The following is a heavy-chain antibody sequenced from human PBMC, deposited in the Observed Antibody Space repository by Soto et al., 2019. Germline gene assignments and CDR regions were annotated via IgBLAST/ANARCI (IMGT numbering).Heavy chain of an antibody. D-gene: IGHD5-18*01. V-gene: IGHV4-34*01. CDR1: GGSFSGYY. Sequence: PSETLSLTCAVYGGSFSGYYWSWIRQPPGKGLEWIGEINHSGSTNYNPSLKSRVTISVDTSKNQFSLKLSSVTAADTAVYYCARRLSYGPVDYWGQGTLVTV. CDR3: ARRLSYGPVDY. CDR2: INHSGST. J-gene: IGHJ4*02.